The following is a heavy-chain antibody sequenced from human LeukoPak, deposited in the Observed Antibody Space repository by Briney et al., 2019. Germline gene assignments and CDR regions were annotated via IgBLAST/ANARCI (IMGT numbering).Heavy chain of an antibody. CDR2: ISSNGDFT. D-gene: IGHD3-10*01. CDR3: AKDHLLWFGELSWFDP. V-gene: IGHV3-23*01. Sequence: PGGSLRLSCVASRFTFNTYAVNWVRQAPGKGLEWVSAISSNGDFTYYADSVRGRFTISRDNSKNTVFLQMNGLRADDRAVYYCAKDHLLWFGELSWFDPWGQGTLVTVSS. CDR1: RFTFNTYA. J-gene: IGHJ5*02.